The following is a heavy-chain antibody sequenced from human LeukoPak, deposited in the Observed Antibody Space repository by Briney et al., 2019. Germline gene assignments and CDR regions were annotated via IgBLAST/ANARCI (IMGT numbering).Heavy chain of an antibody. CDR1: GGSVISGSYY. CDR3: ARSYGSGNYFDY. CDR2: IYYSGSA. J-gene: IGHJ4*02. V-gene: IGHV4-61*01. D-gene: IGHD3-10*01. Sequence: SETLSLTCTVSGGSVISGSYYWAWIRQPPGKGLEWIGYIYYSGSANYNPSLKSRVTISVDTSKNQFSLKLSSVTAADTAVYYCARSYGSGNYFDYWGQGTLVTVSS.